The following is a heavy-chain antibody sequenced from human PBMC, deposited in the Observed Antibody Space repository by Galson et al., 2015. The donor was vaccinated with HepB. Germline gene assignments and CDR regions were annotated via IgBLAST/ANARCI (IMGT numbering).Heavy chain of an antibody. CDR3: VRGGWGAD. V-gene: IGHV3-7*01. D-gene: IGHD3-16*01. Sequence: SLRLSCAASGFAFSNVAMIWVRQAPGKGLECVAHIREDGSDKFYVDSVKGRFTISRDNARNSLSLQINSLRVEDTAVYYCVRGGWGADWGQGTLVTVSS. CDR2: IREDGSDK. CDR1: GFAFSNVA. J-gene: IGHJ4*02.